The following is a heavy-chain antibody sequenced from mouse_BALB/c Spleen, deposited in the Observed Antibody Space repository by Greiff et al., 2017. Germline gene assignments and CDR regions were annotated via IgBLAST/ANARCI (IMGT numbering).Heavy chain of an antibody. CDR2: INPSTGYT. Sequence: VQLQQSGAELAKPGASVKMSCKASGYTFTSYWMHWVKQRPGQGLEWIGYINPSTGYTEYNQKFKDKATLTADKSSSTAYMQLSSLTSEDSAVYYCAVSLLRLRDYFDYWGQGTTLTVAS. D-gene: IGHD1-2*01. J-gene: IGHJ2*01. CDR3: AVSLLRLRDYFDY. V-gene: IGHV1-7*01. CDR1: GYTFTSYW.